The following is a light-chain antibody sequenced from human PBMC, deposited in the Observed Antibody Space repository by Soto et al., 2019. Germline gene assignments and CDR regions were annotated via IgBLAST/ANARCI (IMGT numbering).Light chain of an antibody. CDR2: DVS. Sequence: QSALTQPASVSGSPGQSITISCTGTSSDVGGYNYVSWYQQHPGKAPKLMIYDVSNRPSGVSNRFSGSKSGNTASLTTSGLQAEDEADYYCSSYTSSSFVVFGGGTQLTVL. CDR3: SSYTSSSFVV. CDR1: SSDVGGYNY. J-gene: IGLJ2*01. V-gene: IGLV2-14*01.